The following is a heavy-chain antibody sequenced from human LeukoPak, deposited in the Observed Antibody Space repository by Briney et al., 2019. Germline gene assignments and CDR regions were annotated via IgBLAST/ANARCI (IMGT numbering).Heavy chain of an antibody. Sequence: GGSLRLSCVGSGFTFRSHAMSWVRQAPEKGLEFVSGIYENGGTTYYADSVKGRFTISRDNSKNTLYLQMNSLRAEDTAVYYCAKGGYYDSSGWTDYWGQGTLVTVSS. CDR1: GFTFRSHA. CDR2: IYENGGTT. D-gene: IGHD3-22*01. J-gene: IGHJ4*02. V-gene: IGHV3-23*01. CDR3: AKGGYYDSSGWTDY.